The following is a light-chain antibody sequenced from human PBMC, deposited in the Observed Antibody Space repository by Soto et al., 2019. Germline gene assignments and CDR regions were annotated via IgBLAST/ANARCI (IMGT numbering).Light chain of an antibody. Sequence: EIVLTQSPGTLSLSPGERATLSCRASHSVSTYLAWYQQKPGQAPRLLISDASNRATGIPARFSGGGSGTAFTLTISALEPDDFAVYYCQHRNNWPPGATFGGGTKVEIK. CDR2: DAS. CDR3: QHRNNWPPGAT. J-gene: IGKJ4*01. CDR1: HSVSTY. V-gene: IGKV3-11*01.